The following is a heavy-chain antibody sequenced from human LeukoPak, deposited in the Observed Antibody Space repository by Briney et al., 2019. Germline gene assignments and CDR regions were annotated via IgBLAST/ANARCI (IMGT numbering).Heavy chain of an antibody. J-gene: IGHJ4*02. V-gene: IGHV3-23*01. CDR3: AKDIVLLSASIGGTPDY. CDR2: ISDSGNT. Sequence: GGSLGLSCAASGFTLSSYAMSWVRQAPGKGLEWVSAISDSGNTYHADSVKGRFTISRDNSKNTLYLQMNSLRPEDTAVYYCAKDIVLLSASIGGTPDYWGQGTLVTVSS. D-gene: IGHD2-2*02. CDR1: GFTLSSYA.